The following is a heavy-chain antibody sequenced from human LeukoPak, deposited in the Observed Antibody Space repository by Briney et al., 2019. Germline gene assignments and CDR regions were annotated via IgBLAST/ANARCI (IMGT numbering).Heavy chain of an antibody. CDR1: GGTFSSYA. CDR3: AREGYCSSTSCQTYYYYGMDV. CDR2: VIPIFGTA. V-gene: IGHV1-69*01. J-gene: IGHJ6*04. D-gene: IGHD2-2*01. Sequence: WASVKVCCKAAGGTFSSYAISWVRQAPGQGLEWMGGVIPIFGTANYAQKFQGRVTITADESTSTAYMELSSLRSEDTAVYYCAREGYCSSTSCQTYYYYGMDVWGKGTTVTVSS.